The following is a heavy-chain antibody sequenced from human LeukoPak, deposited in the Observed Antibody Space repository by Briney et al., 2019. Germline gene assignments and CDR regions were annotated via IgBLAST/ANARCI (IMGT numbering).Heavy chain of an antibody. CDR1: GFSISTHA. CDR3: AKISSGPGNLYGMDV. D-gene: IGHD3-10*01. CDR2: LIGSDGDT. Sequence: RGSLRLSCAASGFSISTHAVRWVRQAPGKGLEWVSTLIGSDGDTYYADFVKGRFTISRDNSKNTLYLQMNSLRADDTAIYYCAKISSGPGNLYGMDVWGQGTTVTVSS. V-gene: IGHV3-23*01. J-gene: IGHJ6*02.